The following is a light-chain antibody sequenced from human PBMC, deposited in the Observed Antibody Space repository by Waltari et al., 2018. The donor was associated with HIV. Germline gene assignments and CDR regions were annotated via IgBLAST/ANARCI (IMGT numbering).Light chain of an antibody. V-gene: IGKV1-39*01. CDR2: GET. CDR3: QQSYSAPRT. Sequence: DIQMTQSPSSLSASVGDRVTITCRASQSIGNNLNWYQERAGRAPKLLIYGETCLQKLVPSRFIGRRSGTDVTLTISSLQPEDFATYHCQQSYSAPRTFGQGTKVEIK. J-gene: IGKJ1*01. CDR1: QSIGNN.